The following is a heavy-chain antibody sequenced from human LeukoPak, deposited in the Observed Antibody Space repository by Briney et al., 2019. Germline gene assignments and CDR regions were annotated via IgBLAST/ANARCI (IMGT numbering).Heavy chain of an antibody. V-gene: IGHV3-30*18. J-gene: IGHJ4*02. CDR3: AKDFQGRWTIDY. Sequence: GGSLRLSCAASGFTFSSNAIHWVRQAPGKGLEWVAMILSDGNNDYYADSVKGRLTISRDNSKNTLYLQMNSLRPEDTAVYYCAKDFQGRWTIDYWGQGTLATVSS. CDR1: GFTFSSNA. CDR2: ILSDGNND. D-gene: IGHD3/OR15-3a*01.